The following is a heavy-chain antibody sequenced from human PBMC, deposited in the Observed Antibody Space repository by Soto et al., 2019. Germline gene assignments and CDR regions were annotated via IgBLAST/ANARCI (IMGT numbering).Heavy chain of an antibody. Sequence: PSQTLSLTCAISGDSVSSNSAAWNWIRQSPSSGLEWLGRTYYRSKWYNDYAVSVKSRITINPDTSKNQFSLQLNSVTPEDTAVYYCARARITIFGVVIGVHYYGMDVWGQGTTVTV. V-gene: IGHV6-1*01. D-gene: IGHD3-3*01. CDR1: GDSVSSNSAA. CDR2: TYYRSKWYN. CDR3: ARARITIFGVVIGVHYYGMDV. J-gene: IGHJ6*02.